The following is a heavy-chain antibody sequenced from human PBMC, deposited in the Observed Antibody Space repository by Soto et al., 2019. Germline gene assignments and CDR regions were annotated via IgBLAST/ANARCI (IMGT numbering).Heavy chain of an antibody. J-gene: IGHJ4*02. CDR1: GGTFSSYR. V-gene: IGHV1-69*13. CDR3: VRDSGAKLSSS. D-gene: IGHD6-13*01. Sequence: SVKVSCKASGGTFSSYRINWVRQAPGQGLEWVGGIVPIRRTADYAQTFQGRVSITADESARTSYMELRSLMSQDTAVYYCVRDSGAKLSSSWGQGTLVTVSS. CDR2: IVPIRRTA.